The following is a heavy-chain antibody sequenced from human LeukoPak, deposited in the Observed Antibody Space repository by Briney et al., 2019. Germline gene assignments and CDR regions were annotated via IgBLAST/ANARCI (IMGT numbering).Heavy chain of an antibody. D-gene: IGHD2-15*01. V-gene: IGHV4-59*08. CDR1: GGSIRSYY. Sequence: KPSETLSLTCTVSGGSIRSYYWSWIRQPPGKGLECIGYIYYSGSTNYNPSLKSRVTISVDASKNQFSLKLSSVSASDTAVYYCARHKCSGIYCPFDYWGQGTLVTVSS. CDR3: ARHKCSGIYCPFDY. J-gene: IGHJ4*02. CDR2: IYYSGST.